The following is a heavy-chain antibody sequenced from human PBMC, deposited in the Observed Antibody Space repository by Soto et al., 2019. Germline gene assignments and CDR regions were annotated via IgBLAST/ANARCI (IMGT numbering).Heavy chain of an antibody. CDR2: ISSSSSTI. Sequence: EVQLVESGGGLVQPGGSLRLSCAASGFTFSSYSMNWVRQAPGKGLEWVSYISSSSSTIYYADSVKGRFTISRDNAKNSLYLQMNSLRDEDTAVYYWAGEYDYGDLNYYYYGMDVWGQGTTVTVSS. J-gene: IGHJ6*02. CDR1: GFTFSSYS. CDR3: AGEYDYGDLNYYYYGMDV. V-gene: IGHV3-48*02. D-gene: IGHD4-17*01.